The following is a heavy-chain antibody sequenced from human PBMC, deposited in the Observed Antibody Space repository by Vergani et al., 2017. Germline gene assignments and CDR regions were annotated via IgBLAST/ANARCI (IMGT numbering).Heavy chain of an antibody. V-gene: IGHV2-5*01. D-gene: IGHD3-9*01. CDR3: VHRLGYFDWDGSFDV. CDR2: VYWNDDV. CDR1: GFSLTTGGEG. J-gene: IGHJ3*01. Sequence: QITLRESGPTLVKPTQTLTLTCTFSGFSLTTGGEGVGWIRQPPGRALEWLAFVYWNDDVRYSPSLKSRVTITKDNSKNEVILTMATMDPVDTATYYCVHRLGYFDWDGSFDVWGPGTMVTVSS.